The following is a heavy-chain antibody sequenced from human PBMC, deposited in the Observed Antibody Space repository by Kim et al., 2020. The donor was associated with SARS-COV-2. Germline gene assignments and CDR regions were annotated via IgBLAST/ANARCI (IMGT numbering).Heavy chain of an antibody. V-gene: IGHV3-23*01. D-gene: IGHD3-9*01. J-gene: IGHJ4*02. CDR1: GFTFSSYA. CDR2: ISGSGGST. CDR3: AKDHPDQAYYDILTGPYFDY. Sequence: GGSLRLSCAASGFTFSSYAMSWVRQAPGKGLEWVSAISGSGGSTYYADSVKGRFTISRDNSKNTLYLQMNSLRAEDTAVYYWAKDHPDQAYYDILTGPYFDYWGQGTLVTVSS.